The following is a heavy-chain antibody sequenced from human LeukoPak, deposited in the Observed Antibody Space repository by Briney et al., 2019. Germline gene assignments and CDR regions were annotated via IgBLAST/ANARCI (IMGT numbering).Heavy chain of an antibody. CDR3: ARQMYSYETDP. V-gene: IGHV4-59*08. CDR1: GGSISSYY. CDR2: IYHSGIT. D-gene: IGHD3-22*01. J-gene: IGHJ5*02. Sequence: SETLSLTCTVSGGSISSYYWSWIRQPPGKGLECIGYIYHSGITNYNPSLKSRVTISLDTSKNQFSLKLSSVTAADTAVYYCARQMYSYETDPWGQGTLVTVSS.